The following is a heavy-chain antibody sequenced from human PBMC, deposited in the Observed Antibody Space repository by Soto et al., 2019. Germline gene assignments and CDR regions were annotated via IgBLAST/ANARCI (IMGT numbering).Heavy chain of an antibody. CDR2: ISGSGGST. Sequence: GGSLRLSWVASVFTFSIYGMNWVRQAPGKGLDRVSAISGSGGSTYYADSVKGRFTISRDNSKNTLYLQMNSLRAEDTAVYYCAKDALTYYDILTAYYYGMDVWGHGTTVTVSS. CDR3: AKDALTYYDILTAYYYGMDV. V-gene: IGHV3-23*01. CDR1: VFTFSIYG. D-gene: IGHD3-9*01. J-gene: IGHJ6*01.